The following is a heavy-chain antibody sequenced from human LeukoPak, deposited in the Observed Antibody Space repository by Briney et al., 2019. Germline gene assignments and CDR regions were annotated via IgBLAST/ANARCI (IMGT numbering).Heavy chain of an antibody. CDR1: GYTFTSYG. D-gene: IGHD3-22*01. J-gene: IGHJ4*02. CDR3: ARDLTYYYDSSGYVDLDY. CDR2: ISAYNGNT. V-gene: IGHV1-18*01. Sequence: GASVKVSCKASGYTFTSYGISWVRQAPGQGLEWMGWISAYNGNTNYAQKLQGRVTMTTDTSTSTAYMELRSLRSDDTAVYYRARDLTYYYDSSGYVDLDYWGQGTLVTVSS.